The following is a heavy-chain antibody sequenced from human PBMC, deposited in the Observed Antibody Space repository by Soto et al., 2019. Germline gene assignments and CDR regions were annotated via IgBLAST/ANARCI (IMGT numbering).Heavy chain of an antibody. V-gene: IGHV1-3*01. Sequence: ASVKVSCKASGYTFTSYAMHWVRQAPGQRLEWMGWINAGNGNTKYSQKFQGRVTITRDTSASTAYMELSSLRSEDTAVYYCARSISSCSGGSCYSNYWGQGXLVTVYS. CDR2: INAGNGNT. CDR1: GYTFTSYA. J-gene: IGHJ4*02. CDR3: ARSISSCSGGSCYSNY. D-gene: IGHD2-15*01.